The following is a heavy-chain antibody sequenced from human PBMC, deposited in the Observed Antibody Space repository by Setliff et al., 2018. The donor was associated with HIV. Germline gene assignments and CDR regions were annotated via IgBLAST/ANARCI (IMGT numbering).Heavy chain of an antibody. D-gene: IGHD6-13*01. J-gene: IGHJ4*02. CDR3: ARGLVSVGITEAGYYFDF. V-gene: IGHV4-34*01. Sequence: KTSETLSLTCAVYGGSFSDYYWSWIRQPPGKGLEWIGEINHSGSTSYNPSLKSRVTISVDTSKNQFSLKLSSVTAADTAVYYCARGLVSVGITEAGYYFDFWGQGTLVTVSS. CDR1: GGSFSDYY. CDR2: INHSGST.